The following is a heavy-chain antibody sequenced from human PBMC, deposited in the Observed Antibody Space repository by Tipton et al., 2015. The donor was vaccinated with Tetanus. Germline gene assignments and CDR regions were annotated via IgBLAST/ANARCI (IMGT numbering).Heavy chain of an antibody. CDR1: GGSISRADYY. CDR2: VSDSGST. Sequence: TLSLTCTVSGGSISRADYYWSWIRQPPGKGLEWIGYVSDSGSTYSNPSLRSRIIISVDTSKNQFSLILSSVTAADTAVYYCARATPSGSYFVRYYSMDVWGQGTTVVVSS. V-gene: IGHV4-30-4*02. D-gene: IGHD3-22*01. CDR3: ARATPSGSYFVRYYSMDV. J-gene: IGHJ6*02.